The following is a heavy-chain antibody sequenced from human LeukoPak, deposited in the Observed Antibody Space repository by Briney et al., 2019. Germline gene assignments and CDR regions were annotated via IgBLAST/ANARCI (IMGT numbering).Heavy chain of an antibody. CDR3: AKRYCTTTSCSFFDS. D-gene: IGHD2-2*01. Sequence: GGSLRLSCAASGFTFSSYAMSWVRQAPGKGLEWVSLISTSGDSTYYADSVKGRFTTSRDNSENTLYLQMNSLRAEDTAVYSCAKRYCTTTSCSFFDSWGQGTLVTVSS. CDR1: GFTFSSYA. J-gene: IGHJ4*02. V-gene: IGHV3-23*01. CDR2: ISTSGDST.